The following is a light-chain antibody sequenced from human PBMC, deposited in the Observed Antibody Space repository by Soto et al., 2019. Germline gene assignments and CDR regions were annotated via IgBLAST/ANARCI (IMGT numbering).Light chain of an antibody. CDR2: WAS. CDR3: QQLNSYPLT. Sequence: DIVMTQSPDSLAVSLGERATINCKSSQSIFYSSNNKNFLAWYQQKPGQPPKLLIYWASTRESGVPDRFSGSESGTDFTLTISSLQAEDVAVYYCQQLNSYPLTFGGGTKVEIK. CDR1: QSIFYSSNNKNF. V-gene: IGKV4-1*01. J-gene: IGKJ4*01.